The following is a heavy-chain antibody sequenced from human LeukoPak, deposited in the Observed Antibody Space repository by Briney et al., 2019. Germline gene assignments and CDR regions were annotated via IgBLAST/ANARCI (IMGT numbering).Heavy chain of an antibody. D-gene: IGHD6-6*01. CDR3: LGAGAGSSSSVDYYYYMDV. V-gene: IGHV4-39*01. Sequence: SETLSLTCTVSGGSISSSSYYWGWIRQPPGKGLEWIGSIYYSGSTYYNPPLKSRVTISVDTSKNQFSLKLSSVTAADTAVYYCLGAGAGSSSSVDYYYYMDVWGKGTTVTVSS. J-gene: IGHJ6*03. CDR1: GGSISSSSYY. CDR2: IYYSGST.